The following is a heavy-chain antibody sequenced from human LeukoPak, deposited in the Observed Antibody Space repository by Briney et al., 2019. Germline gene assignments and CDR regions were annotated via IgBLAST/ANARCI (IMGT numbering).Heavy chain of an antibody. Sequence: PGGSLRLSCAASGFTFSSYSMNWVRQAPGKGLEWVSSISSSSSYIYYADSVKGRFTISRDNSKNTLYLQMNSLRAEDTAVYYCASTPEELVEGSSWGQGTLVTVSS. CDR2: ISSSSSYI. J-gene: IGHJ5*02. CDR3: ASTPEELVEGSS. V-gene: IGHV3-21*01. D-gene: IGHD3-3*01. CDR1: GFTFSSYS.